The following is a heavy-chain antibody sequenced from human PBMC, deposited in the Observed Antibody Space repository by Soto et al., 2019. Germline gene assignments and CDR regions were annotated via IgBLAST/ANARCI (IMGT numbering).Heavy chain of an antibody. J-gene: IGHJ3*01. CDR3: AREAGYCSGGGWFRSGVDL. D-gene: IGHD2-15*01. V-gene: IGHV3-21*01. CDR2: TFNFDGSI. CDR1: GFALSSYS. Sequence: EVQLVESGGRLVKPGGSLRLSCAASGFALSSYSIGWVRQAPGKGLEWVSFTFNFDGSIYYADSVKGRFAISRDNAKNSVYLQRKRLRPEYTAVYYCAREAGYCSGGGWFRSGVDLWGQGTVVNVSS.